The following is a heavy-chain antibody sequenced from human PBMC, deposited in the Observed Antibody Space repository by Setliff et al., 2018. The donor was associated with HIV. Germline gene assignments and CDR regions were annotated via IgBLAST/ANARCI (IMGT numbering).Heavy chain of an antibody. D-gene: IGHD3-22*01. CDR1: GFTFSRFD. CDR2: IDSSSETK. J-gene: IGHJ5*01. CDR3: AREGSSGYTGWFDS. Sequence: GGSLRLSCAASGFTFSRFDVNWVRQVPGKGLEWVAYIDSSSETKYYADSVKGRFSISRDNARNSLFLQMNNLRVEDTAVYYCAREGSSGYTGWFDSWGQGTLVTVSS. V-gene: IGHV3-48*03.